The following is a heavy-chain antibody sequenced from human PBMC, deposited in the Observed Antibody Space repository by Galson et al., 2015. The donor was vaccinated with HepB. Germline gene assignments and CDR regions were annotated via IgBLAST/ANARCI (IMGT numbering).Heavy chain of an antibody. CDR3: ARTDFWSGFNWFDP. V-gene: IGHV3-53*01. Sequence: SLRLSCAASGFTVRSNYMSWVRQAPGKGLEWVSVIYSGGSTYYADSVKGRFTISRDNSKNTLYLQMNSLRAEDTAVYYCARTDFWSGFNWFDPWGQGTLVTVSS. J-gene: IGHJ5*02. CDR2: IYSGGST. CDR1: GFTVRSNY. D-gene: IGHD3-3*01.